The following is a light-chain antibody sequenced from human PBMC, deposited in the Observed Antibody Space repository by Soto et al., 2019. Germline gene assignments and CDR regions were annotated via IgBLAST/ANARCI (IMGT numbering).Light chain of an antibody. Sequence: QLVLTQSSSASASMGCSVKLTCTLSSGHSSYIIAWHQQQPGKAPRYLMKLEGSGSYNKGSGVPDRFSGSNSGADRYLTISNLQFEDQADYYCETWDSNTHVFGGGTKLTV. CDR1: SGHSSYI. CDR3: ETWDSNTHV. V-gene: IGLV4-60*02. J-gene: IGLJ3*02. CDR2: LEGSGSY.